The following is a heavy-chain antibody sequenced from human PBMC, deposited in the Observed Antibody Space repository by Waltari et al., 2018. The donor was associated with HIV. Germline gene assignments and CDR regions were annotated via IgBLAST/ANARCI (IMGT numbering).Heavy chain of an antibody. V-gene: IGHV1-24*01. D-gene: IGHD7-27*01. Sequence: QVQLVQSGAEVKKPGASETVSCKVSVYTLTEFSMPLGRQAPGKGPEWMGGFDPEDGETIYAKKFQGRVTMTEDTSTDTAYMELSSLRSEETAVYYGATGGGWGNFDYWGQGTLVTVSS. CDR3: ATGGGWGNFDY. CDR2: FDPEDGET. J-gene: IGHJ4*02. CDR1: VYTLTEFS.